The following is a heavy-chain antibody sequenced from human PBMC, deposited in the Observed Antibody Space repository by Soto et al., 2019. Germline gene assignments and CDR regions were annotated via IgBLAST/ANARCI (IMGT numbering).Heavy chain of an antibody. Sequence: QVQLEQSGAEVKKPGASVKVSCKTSGYTFTSYTLHWVRQAPGQGLEWMGWINAGNGREKYSQRFQDRVSLSTDKAQTPAQMELGTPRSKNTGIFFWGGGGGWVGEASFDSWGQGTLVTVSS. D-gene: IGHD3-16*01. CDR3: GGGGGWVGEASFDS. CDR2: INAGNGRE. V-gene: IGHV1-3*01. J-gene: IGHJ4*02. CDR1: GYTFTSYT.